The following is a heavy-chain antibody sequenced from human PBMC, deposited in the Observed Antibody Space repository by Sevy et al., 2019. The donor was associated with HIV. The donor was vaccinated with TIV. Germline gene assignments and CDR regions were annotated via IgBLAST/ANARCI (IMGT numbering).Heavy chain of an antibody. CDR3: TRESITMIVYYFDY. V-gene: IGHV3-49*03. D-gene: IGHD3-22*01. Sequence: GGSLRLSCTASGFTFGDYAMSWFRQAPGKGLEWVGFIRSKAYGGTTEYAASVKGRFTISRDDSKSIAYLQMNSLKTEDTVVYYCTRESITMIVYYFDYWGQGTLVTVSS. CDR2: IRSKAYGGTT. J-gene: IGHJ4*02. CDR1: GFTFGDYA.